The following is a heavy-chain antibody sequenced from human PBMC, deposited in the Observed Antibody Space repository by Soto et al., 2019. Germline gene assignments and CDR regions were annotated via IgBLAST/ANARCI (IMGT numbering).Heavy chain of an antibody. CDR1: GGSISSGDYY. Sequence: QVQLQESGPGLVKPSQTLSLTCTVSGGSISSGDYYWSWIRQPPGKGLEWIGYIYYSGSTYYNPSFKSRVTISVDTSKYQFSLKLSSVTAADTAVYYCASQPRISAAGYGMDVWGQGTMVTVSS. J-gene: IGHJ6*02. V-gene: IGHV4-30-4*01. CDR3: ASQPRISAAGYGMDV. D-gene: IGHD6-13*01. CDR2: IYYSGST.